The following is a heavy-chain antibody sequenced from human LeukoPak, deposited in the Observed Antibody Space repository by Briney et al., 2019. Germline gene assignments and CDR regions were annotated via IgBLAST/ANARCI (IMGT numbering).Heavy chain of an antibody. D-gene: IGHD3-22*01. CDR2: ISGSGGST. Sequence: GGSLRLSCAASGFTFRSYAMTWVRQAPGKGLEWVSAISGSGGSTYYADSVKGRFTISRDNSKNTLYVQMNSLRAEDTAVYYCARAVGDYMRYGGYFIDSWGQGTLVVVSS. V-gene: IGHV3-23*01. CDR3: ARAVGDYMRYGGYFIDS. J-gene: IGHJ4*02. CDR1: GFTFRSYA.